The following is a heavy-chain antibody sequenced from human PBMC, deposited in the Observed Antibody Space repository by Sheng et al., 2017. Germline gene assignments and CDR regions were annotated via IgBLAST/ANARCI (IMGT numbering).Heavy chain of an antibody. Sequence: EVQLVESGGGLVQPGGSLRLSCAASGFSFSSHWMSWVRQAPGKGLEWVANVNPDGSDKKYVDSVKGRFAISRDNAKNSLYLQMNSLRAEDTAVYYCVRNGGAFDYWASEPWSPS. D-gene: IGHD4-17*01. V-gene: IGHV3-7*01. CDR2: VNPDGSDK. CDR3: VRNGGAFDY. CDR1: GFSFSSHW. J-gene: IGHJ4*02.